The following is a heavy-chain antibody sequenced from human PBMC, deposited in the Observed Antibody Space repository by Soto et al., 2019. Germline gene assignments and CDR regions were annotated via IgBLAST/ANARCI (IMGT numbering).Heavy chain of an antibody. CDR2: IGTSSSYI. V-gene: IGHV3-21*01. Sequence: EVQLVESGGGLVKPGGSLRLSCAASGFTFSNYNMNWVRQAPGKGLEWVSSIGTSSSYIYYADSLKGRFTISRDNAENSLYLQMNSLRAEDTAVYYCSGVLTGTPNYYYMDVWGEGTTVTVSS. J-gene: IGHJ6*03. CDR3: SGVLTGTPNYYYMDV. D-gene: IGHD2-15*01. CDR1: GFTFSNYN.